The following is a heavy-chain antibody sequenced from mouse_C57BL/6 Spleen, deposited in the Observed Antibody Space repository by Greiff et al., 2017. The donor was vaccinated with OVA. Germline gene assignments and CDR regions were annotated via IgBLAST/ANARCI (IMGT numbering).Heavy chain of an antibody. CDR2: IDPETGGT. D-gene: IGHD1-1*01. Sequence: QVQLQQSGAELVRPGASVTLSCKASGYTFTDYEMHWVKQTPVHGLEWIGAIDPETGGTAYNQKFKGKAILTADKSSSTAYMELRSLTSEDSAVYYCTRVYGSSYGDWGQGTTLTVSS. V-gene: IGHV1-15*01. J-gene: IGHJ2*01. CDR1: GYTFTDYE. CDR3: TRVYGSSYGD.